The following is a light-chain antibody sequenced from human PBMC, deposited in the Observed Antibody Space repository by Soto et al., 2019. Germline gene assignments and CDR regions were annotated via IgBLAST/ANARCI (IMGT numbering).Light chain of an antibody. V-gene: IGLV2-11*01. CDR3: CSYAGSYTEV. J-gene: IGLJ1*01. CDR2: DVS. CDR1: SSDVGGYNY. Sequence: QSALTQPRSVSGSPGQSVTISCTGTSSDVGGYNYVSWFQQLPGKAPKLMIYDVSKRPSGVPDRFSGSKSGNTASPTISGLQAEDEADYYCCSYAGSYTEVFGTGTKVTVL.